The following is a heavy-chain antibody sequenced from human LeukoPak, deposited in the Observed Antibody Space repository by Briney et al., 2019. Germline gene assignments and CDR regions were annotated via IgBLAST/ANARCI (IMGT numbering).Heavy chain of an antibody. J-gene: IGHJ5*02. CDR1: GYTFSIYY. Sequence: ASVKVSCKASGYTFSIYYMHWVRQAPGQGLEWMGIINPSGGSTSYAQKFQRRVTMTWDMSTSTAYMELRSLRSDDTAVYYCARATLGGGWFDPWGQGTLVTVSS. D-gene: IGHD3-16*01. CDR3: ARATLGGGWFDP. V-gene: IGHV1-46*01. CDR2: INPSGGST.